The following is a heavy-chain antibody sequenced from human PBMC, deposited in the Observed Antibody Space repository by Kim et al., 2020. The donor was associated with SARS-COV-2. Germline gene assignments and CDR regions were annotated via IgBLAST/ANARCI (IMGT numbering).Heavy chain of an antibody. CDR1: GYNFTSFY. J-gene: IGHJ4*02. D-gene: IGHD6-13*01. CDR3: ARGISAGGAY. CDR2: INPSGGAT. V-gene: IGHV1-46*01. Sequence: ASVKVSCKASGYNFTSFYMHWVRQAPGQGPEWMGIINPSGGATSYAQQFQGRVTVTRDTSTSTVYMGLSSLTSDDTAVYYCARGISAGGAYWGQGTLVIVSS.